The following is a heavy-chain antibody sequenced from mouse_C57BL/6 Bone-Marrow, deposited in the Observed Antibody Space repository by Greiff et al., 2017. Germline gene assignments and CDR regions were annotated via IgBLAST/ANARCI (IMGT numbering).Heavy chain of an antibody. V-gene: IGHV1-64*01. D-gene: IGHD2-1*01. CDR3: ARFYGNYFYYAIDY. CDR1: GYTFTSYW. CDR2: IHPTSGST. Sequence: QVQLQQPGAELVKPGASVKLSCKASGYTFTSYWMHWVKQRPGQGLEWIGMIHPTSGSTTYNEKFKSKATLTVDKSSSTAYMKLCSLTSADSAVYDCARFYGNYFYYAIDYWGQGTSVTVSS. J-gene: IGHJ4*01.